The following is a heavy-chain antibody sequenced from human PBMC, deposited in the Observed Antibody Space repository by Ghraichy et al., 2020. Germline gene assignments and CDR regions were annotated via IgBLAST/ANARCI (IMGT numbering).Heavy chain of an antibody. CDR1: GGSMSPFH. CDR3: ARVMTSYCGGDCYSHYFAF. J-gene: IGHJ4*02. Sequence: SETLSLTCSVSGGSMSPFHWSWVRKSPGKGLEWIGNIFYTGTATYNSALKSRVTISIDTSTNQFSLKPRSMTAADTAVYYCARVMTSYCGGDCYSHYFAFWGQGTLVTASS. D-gene: IGHD2-21*02. CDR2: IFYTGTA. V-gene: IGHV4-59*01.